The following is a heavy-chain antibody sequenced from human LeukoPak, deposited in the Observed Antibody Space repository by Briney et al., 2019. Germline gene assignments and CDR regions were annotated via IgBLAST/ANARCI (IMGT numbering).Heavy chain of an antibody. CDR1: GYSISSGHF. Sequence: NPSETLSLTCSVSGYSISSGHFWGWIRQPPGKGPEWIGSIFHIGDVYYNPALQSRVTISIDASTNRFSLKLTSVTAADTALYYCARVVASTSIDSWGQGTLVTVSS. D-gene: IGHD2-15*01. V-gene: IGHV4-38-2*02. J-gene: IGHJ4*02. CDR2: IFHIGDV. CDR3: ARVVASTSIDS.